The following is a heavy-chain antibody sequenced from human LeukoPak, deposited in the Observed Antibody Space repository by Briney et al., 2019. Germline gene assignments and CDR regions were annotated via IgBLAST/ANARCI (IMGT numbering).Heavy chain of an antibody. CDR3: ATAIVVVVAATPPTD. Sequence: SVKVSCEASGGTLINYSITWVRQAPGQGLEWMGGIIPIFGTANYAQKFQGRVTITADESTSTAYMELSSLRSEDTAVYYCATAIVVVVAATPPTDWGQGTLVTVSS. J-gene: IGHJ4*02. V-gene: IGHV1-69*01. CDR2: IIPIFGTA. D-gene: IGHD2-15*01. CDR1: GGTLINYS.